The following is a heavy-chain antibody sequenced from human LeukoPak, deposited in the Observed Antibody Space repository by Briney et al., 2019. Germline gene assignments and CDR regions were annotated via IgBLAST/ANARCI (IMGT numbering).Heavy chain of an antibody. V-gene: IGHV3-48*01. D-gene: IGHD5-12*01. Sequence: PGGSLRLSCAASGFTFSSYSMNWVRQAPGKGLEWVSYISSSSSTIYYADSVKGRFTISRDNAKNSLYLQMNSLRAEDTAVYYCAKYSGYDEPPFDYWGQGTLVTVSS. CDR3: AKYSGYDEPPFDY. CDR1: GFTFSSYS. J-gene: IGHJ4*02. CDR2: ISSSSSTI.